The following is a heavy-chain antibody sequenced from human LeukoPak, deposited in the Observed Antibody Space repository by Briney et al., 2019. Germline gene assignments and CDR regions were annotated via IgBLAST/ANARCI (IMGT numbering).Heavy chain of an antibody. D-gene: IGHD6-19*01. J-gene: IGHJ6*02. CDR1: GYTFTSYG. CDR3: ASTEYSSGWYSNHYYYYGMDV. Sequence: ASVKVSCKASGYTFTSYGISWVRQAPGQGPEWMGWISAYNGNTNYAQKLQGRVTMTTDTSTSTAYMELRSLRSDDTAVYYCASTEYSSGWYSNHYYYYGMDVWGQGTTVTVSS. CDR2: ISAYNGNT. V-gene: IGHV1-18*01.